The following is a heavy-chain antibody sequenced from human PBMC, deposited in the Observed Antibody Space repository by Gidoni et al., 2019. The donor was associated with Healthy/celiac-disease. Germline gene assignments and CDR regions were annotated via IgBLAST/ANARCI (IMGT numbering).Heavy chain of an antibody. V-gene: IGHV3-33*01. CDR1: GFTFSGYG. J-gene: IGHJ6*03. D-gene: IGHD6-13*01. CDR2: ILYDGSNK. CDR3: ARDHASSWLGDYYYYMDV. Sequence: QVQLVESGGGVVQPGRSLRLSCAASGFTFSGYGVHWCRQAPCKGLEWVEVILYDGSNKYDADDVKGRFTISRDNSKNTLYLQMNSLRAEDTAVYYCARDHASSWLGDYYYYMDVWGKGTTVTVSS.